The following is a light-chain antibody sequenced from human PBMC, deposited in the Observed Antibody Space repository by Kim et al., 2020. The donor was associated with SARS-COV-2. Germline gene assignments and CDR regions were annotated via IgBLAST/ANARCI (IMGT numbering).Light chain of an antibody. CDR2: DAS. CDR3: QQYGSSPT. CDR1: QSVSSNY. V-gene: IGKV3-20*01. J-gene: IGKJ4*01. Sequence: LSPGETATLSCRARQSVSSNYLAWYQQRPGQAPRLLIYDASSRATGIPDRFSGSGSGTDFTLTISRLEPEDFAVYYCQQYGSSPTFGGGTKVDIK.